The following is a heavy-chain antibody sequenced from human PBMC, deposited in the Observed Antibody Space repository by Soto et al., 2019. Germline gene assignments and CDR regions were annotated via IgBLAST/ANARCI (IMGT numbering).Heavy chain of an antibody. V-gene: IGHV3-11*05. D-gene: IGHD3-10*01. J-gene: IGHJ6*02. CDR1: GFTFPDYH. Sequence: PGGSLCLSWAAAGFTFPDYHMTWIRPAQGKGLEWISYISSSGTYTTYTDSVKGRFTVSRDNAKNSRYLQMNSLRAEDTAVYFCAKDQEGSGSHWLGYNYYGMDVWGQGITFT. CDR3: AKDQEGSGSHWLGYNYYGMDV. CDR2: ISSSGTYT.